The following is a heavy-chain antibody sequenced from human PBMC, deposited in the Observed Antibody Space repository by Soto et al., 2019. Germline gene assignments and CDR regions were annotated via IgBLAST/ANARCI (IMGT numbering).Heavy chain of an antibody. CDR2: INPYNGNT. J-gene: IGHJ4*02. V-gene: IGHV1-18*01. Sequence: ASVKVSCKASGYTFINNGFSWVRQAPGQGLEWMGWINPYNGNTNYAQNLQGRVTMTTDTSTSTAYMELRSLRSDDTAVYYCARVVLSGSYFDWLSVDYWGQGTLVTVSS. D-gene: IGHD3-9*01. CDR3: ARVVLSGSYFDWLSVDY. CDR1: GYTFINNG.